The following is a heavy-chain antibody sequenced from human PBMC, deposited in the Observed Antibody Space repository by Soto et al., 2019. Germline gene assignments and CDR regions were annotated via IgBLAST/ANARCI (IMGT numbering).Heavy chain of an antibody. D-gene: IGHD5-12*01. Sequence: SETLSLTCTVSGDSISSSTYFWGWVRQPPGKGLEWIGTIYYSGSTYYNPSLKSRITMSIDTSKNQFSLKLSSVTAADTAVYYCAREYVGSDKNWFDPWGQGTLVTVSS. V-gene: IGHV4-39*07. CDR2: IYYSGST. CDR1: GDSISSSTYF. CDR3: AREYVGSDKNWFDP. J-gene: IGHJ5*02.